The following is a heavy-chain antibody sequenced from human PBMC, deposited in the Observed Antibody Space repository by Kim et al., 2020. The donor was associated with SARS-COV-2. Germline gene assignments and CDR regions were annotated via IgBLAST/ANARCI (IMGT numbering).Heavy chain of an antibody. V-gene: IGHV3-30-3*01. CDR1: GFTFSSYA. J-gene: IGHJ5*02. D-gene: IGHD3-9*01. CDR2: ISYDGSNK. CDR3: ARSWAGYDILTSSPFDWFDP. Sequence: GGSLRLSCAASGFTFSSYAMHWVRQAPGKGLEWVAVISYDGSNKYYADSVKGRFTISRDNSKNTLYLQMNSLRAEDTAVYYCARSWAGYDILTSSPFDWFDPWGQGTLVTVSS.